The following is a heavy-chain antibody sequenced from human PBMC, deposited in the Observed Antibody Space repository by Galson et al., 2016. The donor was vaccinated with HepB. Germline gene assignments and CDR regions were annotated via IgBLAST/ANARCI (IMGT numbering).Heavy chain of an antibody. CDR1: GFTFGSYG. CDR2: ISYDGGKK. J-gene: IGHJ4*02. Sequence: SLRLSCAASGFTFGSYGMHWVRQAPGKGLEWVAVISYDGGKKYCVDSLKGRLTISRDNSKNTLSLQMNSLRAEDTAVYYCAVLRYFDWLLFTPTPDFDYWGQGTLVTVSS. D-gene: IGHD3-9*01. CDR3: AVLRYFDWLLFTPTPDFDY. V-gene: IGHV3-30*03.